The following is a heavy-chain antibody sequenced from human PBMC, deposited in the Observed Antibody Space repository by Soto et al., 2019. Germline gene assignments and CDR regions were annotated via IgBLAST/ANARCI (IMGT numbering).Heavy chain of an antibody. D-gene: IGHD7-27*01. CDR3: TRGPSGDKGDY. V-gene: IGHV4-30-4*01. Sequence: SETLSLTCTVSGGSISSGDYYWSWIRQPPGKGLEWIGYIYYSGSTYYNPSLKSRVTISVDTSKNQFSLKLSSVSAADTAVYYCTRGPSGDKGDYWGQGTLVTVSS. J-gene: IGHJ4*02. CDR1: GGSISSGDYY. CDR2: IYYSGST.